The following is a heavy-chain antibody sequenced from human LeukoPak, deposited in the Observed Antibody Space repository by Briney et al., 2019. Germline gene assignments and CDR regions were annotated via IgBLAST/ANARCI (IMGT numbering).Heavy chain of an antibody. CDR1: GFTFDDYT. CDR2: ISWDGGST. D-gene: IGHD3-10*01. J-gene: IGHJ3*02. V-gene: IGHV3-43*01. Sequence: GGSLRLSCAASGFTFDDYTMHWVRQAPGKGLEWVSLISWDGGSTYYADSVKGRFTISRDNSKNSLYLQMNSLRTEDTALYYCAKDSALDSTMVRGVRSDAFDIWGQGTMVTVSS. CDR3: AKDSALDSTMVRGVRSDAFDI.